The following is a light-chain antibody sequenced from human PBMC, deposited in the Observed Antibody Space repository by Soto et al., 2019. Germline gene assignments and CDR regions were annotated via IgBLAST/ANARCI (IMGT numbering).Light chain of an antibody. CDR1: SSNIGSNY. V-gene: IGLV1-47*01. CDR2: RNN. J-gene: IGLJ2*01. Sequence: QAVLTQPPSASGSPGQRVTISCSGSSSNIGSNYVYWYQQFPATAPKLLIYRNNQRPSGVPDRFSTSKSGTSASLAISGLRSEDEADYYCAAWDDSVSSPVFGGGTKLTVL. CDR3: AAWDDSVSSPV.